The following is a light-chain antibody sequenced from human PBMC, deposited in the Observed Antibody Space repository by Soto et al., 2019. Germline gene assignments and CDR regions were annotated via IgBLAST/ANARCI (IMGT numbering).Light chain of an antibody. CDR2: DVS. Sequence: QSALTQPASVSGSPGQSITISCTGTSSDVGGYNYVSWYQQHPGKAPKLMIYDVSKRPSGVSNRFSGSKSGNTASLTISGLQAEDGADYYCSSYTSSSTLGVFGGGTKVTVL. J-gene: IGLJ2*01. CDR3: SSYTSSSTLGV. CDR1: SSDVGGYNY. V-gene: IGLV2-14*01.